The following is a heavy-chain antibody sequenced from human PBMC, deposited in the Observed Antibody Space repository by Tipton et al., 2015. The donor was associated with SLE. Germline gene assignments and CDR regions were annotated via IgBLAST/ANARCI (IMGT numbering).Heavy chain of an antibody. CDR3: ARAPRRYYYDSSGYSRGYFDY. D-gene: IGHD3-22*01. J-gene: IGHJ4*02. CDR1: GYSISSSYY. V-gene: IGHV4-61*01. Sequence: TLSLTCAVSGYSISSSYYWSWIRQPPGKGLEWIGYIYYSGSTNYNPSLKSRVTISVDTSKNQFSLKLSSVTAADTAVYYCARAPRRYYYDSSGYSRGYFDYWGQGTLVTVSS. CDR2: IYYSGST.